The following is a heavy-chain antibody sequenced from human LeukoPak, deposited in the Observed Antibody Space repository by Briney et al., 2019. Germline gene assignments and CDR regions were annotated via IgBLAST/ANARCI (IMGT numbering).Heavy chain of an antibody. D-gene: IGHD5-18*01. J-gene: IGHJ6*02. Sequence: GGSLRLSCAASGFTFSIYAMSWVRQAPGKGLEWVSAISGSGGSTYYADSVKGRFTISRDNSRNTLYLQMNNLRAEDTVVYYCAKGGDTAMVYYYYYYGMDVWGQGTTVTVSS. CDR2: ISGSGGST. V-gene: IGHV3-23*01. CDR3: AKGGDTAMVYYYYYYGMDV. CDR1: GFTFSIYA.